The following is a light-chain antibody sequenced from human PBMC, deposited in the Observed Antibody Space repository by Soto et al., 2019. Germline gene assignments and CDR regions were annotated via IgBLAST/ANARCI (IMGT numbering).Light chain of an antibody. CDR2: GAS. Sequence: IVLTQSPGTLSLSPWERATLSCRASQNVRSNLAWYQQKPGQAPRLLIYGASTRATGIPARFSGTGSGTEFTLTISSLQSEDFAVYYCQQYNTWPPITFGQGTRLEIK. CDR3: QQYNTWPPIT. J-gene: IGKJ5*01. CDR1: QNVRSN. V-gene: IGKV3-15*01.